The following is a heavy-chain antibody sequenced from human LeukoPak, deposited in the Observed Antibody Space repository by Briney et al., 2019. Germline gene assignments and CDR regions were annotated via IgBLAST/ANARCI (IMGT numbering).Heavy chain of an antibody. V-gene: IGHV4-59*01. J-gene: IGHJ4*02. Sequence: SETLSLTCTVSGGSISSYYWSWIRQLPGKGLEWIGYIYYSGSTNYNPPLKSRVTISVDTSKNQFSLKLSSVTAADTAVYYCAGGATVVFDYWGQGTLVTVSS. CDR3: AGGATVVFDY. D-gene: IGHD1-26*01. CDR2: IYYSGST. CDR1: GGSISSYY.